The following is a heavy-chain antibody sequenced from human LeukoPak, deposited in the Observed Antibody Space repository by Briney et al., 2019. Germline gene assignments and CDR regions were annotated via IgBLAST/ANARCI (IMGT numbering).Heavy chain of an antibody. J-gene: IGHJ4*02. CDR3: VRGGAAGLPFDY. D-gene: IGHD6-13*01. Sequence: QPGGSLRLSCAASGFTFSSYAMHWVRQAPGKGLEYVSAISSNGGSTYYANSVKGRFTISRDNSKNTLYLQMGSLRAEDIAVYYCVRGGAAGLPFDYWGQGTLVAVSS. CDR2: ISSNGGST. V-gene: IGHV3-64*01. CDR1: GFTFSSYA.